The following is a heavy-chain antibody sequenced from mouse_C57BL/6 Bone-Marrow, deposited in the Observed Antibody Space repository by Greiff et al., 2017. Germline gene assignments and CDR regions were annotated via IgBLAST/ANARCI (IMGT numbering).Heavy chain of an antibody. D-gene: IGHD4-1*01. V-gene: IGHV5-17*01. Sequence: EVTVVVSGGGLLQPGGSLTLSCAASGFTFSDYVMPWVRQAPEKGLEWVAYISSGSSTIYYADTVKGRFTISRDNAKNTLFLQMTSLRSEDTAMYYCARGTGSPFAYWGQGTLVTVSA. CDR2: ISSGSSTI. CDR3: ARGTGSPFAY. CDR1: GFTFSDYV. J-gene: IGHJ3*01.